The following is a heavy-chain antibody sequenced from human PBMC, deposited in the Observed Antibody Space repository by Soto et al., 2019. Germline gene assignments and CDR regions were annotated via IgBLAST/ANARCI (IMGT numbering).Heavy chain of an antibody. D-gene: IGHD5-12*01. Sequence: GGSLRLSCAASGFTFSSYSMNWVRQAPGKGLEWVSSISSSSSYIYYADSVKGRFTISRDNAKNSLYLQMNSLRAEDTAVYYCARSVATVDAFDIWGQGTRVTVSS. CDR2: ISSSSSYI. CDR1: GFTFSSYS. CDR3: ARSVATVDAFDI. V-gene: IGHV3-21*01. J-gene: IGHJ3*02.